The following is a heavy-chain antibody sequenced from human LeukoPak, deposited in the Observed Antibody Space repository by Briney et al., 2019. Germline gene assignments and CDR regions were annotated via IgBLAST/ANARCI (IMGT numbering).Heavy chain of an antibody. CDR1: GFTFATYA. Sequence: PGGSLRPSCAASGFTFATYAMSWVRQPPGKGLEWVSSISGSADITYYADSVKGRFTISRDNSKNTLYLQMNSLRAEDTAVYYCARDNGNKYYFDYWGQGTLVTVSS. CDR3: ARDNGNKYYFDY. D-gene: IGHD2-8*01. V-gene: IGHV3-23*01. J-gene: IGHJ4*02. CDR2: ISGSADIT.